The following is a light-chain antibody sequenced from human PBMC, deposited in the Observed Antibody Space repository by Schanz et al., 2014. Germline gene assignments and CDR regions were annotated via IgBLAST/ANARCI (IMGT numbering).Light chain of an antibody. CDR1: QSVSSTY. J-gene: IGKJ5*01. V-gene: IGKV3-20*01. Sequence: EIVMTQSPATLSVSPGERATLSCRASQSVSSTYLAWYQQQPGQAPRLLIYGASSRATGIPDRFSGSGSETDFTLTITRLEPEDFAVYYCQQYGNSPGTFGQGTRLEIE. CDR2: GAS. CDR3: QQYGNSPGT.